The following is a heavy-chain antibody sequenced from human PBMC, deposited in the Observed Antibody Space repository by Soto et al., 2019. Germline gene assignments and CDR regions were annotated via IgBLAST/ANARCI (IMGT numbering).Heavy chain of an antibody. CDR3: ARELDFYDSGTYYKSADWFGP. CDR1: GGSISCYY. CDR2: TDHSGST. Sequence: PSETLSLTCVVHGGSISCYYWSWIRQSPGKGLEWIGETDHSGSTNYSPSLRSRVTMSVDTSKNQFSLKLSSVTAADTAVYYCARELDFYDSGTYYKSADWFGPWGQGTLVTVSS. V-gene: IGHV4-34*01. J-gene: IGHJ5*02. D-gene: IGHD3-10*01.